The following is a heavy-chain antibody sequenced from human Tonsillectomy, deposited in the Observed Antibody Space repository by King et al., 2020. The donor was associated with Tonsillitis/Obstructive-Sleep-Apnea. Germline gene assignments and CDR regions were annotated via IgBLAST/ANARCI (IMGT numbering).Heavy chain of an antibody. Sequence: VQLVESGGGLVQPGRSLRLSCAASGFTFDDYAMHWVRQAPGKGLEWVSSINWNSGNIGYADSVKGRFTISRDNAKNSLYLQMNSLRTEDTALYYCAKDVVTAATPQSFFEFWGQGALVTVSS. CDR3: AKDVVTAATPQSFFEF. CDR2: INWNSGNI. V-gene: IGHV3-9*01. J-gene: IGHJ4*02. D-gene: IGHD2-15*01. CDR1: GFTFDDYA.